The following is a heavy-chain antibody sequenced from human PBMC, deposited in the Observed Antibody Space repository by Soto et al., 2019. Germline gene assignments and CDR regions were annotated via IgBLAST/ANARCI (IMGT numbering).Heavy chain of an antibody. V-gene: IGHV3-33*01. CDR3: ARDVVTAVAGSVNWFDP. CDR2: IWYDGTKK. CDR1: GFSLRTYG. J-gene: IGHJ5*02. D-gene: IGHD6-19*01. Sequence: QVQLVESGGGVVQSGRSLTLSCAASGFSLRTYGMHWLRRAPGKGLEWVAFIWYDGTKKFYANSVKGRSTISKDNSNNILYLQMSGLRAEDTAVYYCARDVVTAVAGSVNWFDPWGQGTLVTASS.